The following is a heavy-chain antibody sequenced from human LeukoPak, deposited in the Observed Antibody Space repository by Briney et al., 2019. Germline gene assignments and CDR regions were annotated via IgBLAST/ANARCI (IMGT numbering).Heavy chain of an antibody. CDR1: GFTVSSSY. J-gene: IGHJ4*02. D-gene: IGHD3-22*01. Sequence: GGSLRLSCAASGFTVSSSYMSWVPQAPGKGLEWVSVIYSGGSTYYADSVKGRFTISRDNSKNTLYLQMNSLRAEDTAVYYCARATYYYDTSGYYYWGQGTLVTVSS. CDR2: IYSGGST. V-gene: IGHV3-53*01. CDR3: ARATYYYDTSGYYY.